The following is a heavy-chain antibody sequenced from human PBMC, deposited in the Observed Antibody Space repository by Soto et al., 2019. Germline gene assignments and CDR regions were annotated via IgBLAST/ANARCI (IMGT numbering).Heavy chain of an antibody. D-gene: IGHD3-22*01. V-gene: IGHV3-7*01. J-gene: IGHJ4*02. CDR1: GFTFSSYW. CDR3: AIVPYYYDSSGYYF. CDR2: IKQDGSEK. Sequence: PGGSLRLSCAASGFTFSSYWMSWVRQAPGKGLEWVANIKQDGSEKYYVDSVKGRFTISRDNAKNSLYLQMNSLRAEDTAVYYCAIVPYYYDSSGYYFCGQGTLVTVSS.